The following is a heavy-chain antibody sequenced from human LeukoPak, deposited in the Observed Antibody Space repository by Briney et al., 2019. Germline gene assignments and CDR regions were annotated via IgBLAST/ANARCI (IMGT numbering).Heavy chain of an antibody. Sequence: SVKVSCKASGGTFSSYTISWVRQAPGQGLEWMGRIIPILGIANYAQKFQGRVTITADKSTSTAYMELSSLRSEDTAVYYCARVRVYSGGWYGVSWLDPWGQGTLVTVSS. CDR1: GGTFSSYT. CDR3: ARVRVYSGGWYGVSWLDP. CDR2: IIPILGIA. D-gene: IGHD6-19*01. V-gene: IGHV1-69*02. J-gene: IGHJ5*02.